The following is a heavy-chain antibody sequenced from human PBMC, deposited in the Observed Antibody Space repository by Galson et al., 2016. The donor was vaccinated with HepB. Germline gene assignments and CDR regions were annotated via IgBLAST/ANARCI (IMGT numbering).Heavy chain of an antibody. CDR3: AREGSGSYPDAFDI. CDR1: GGSISGYS. CDR2: VYSSGST. J-gene: IGHJ3*02. D-gene: IGHD1-26*01. V-gene: IGHV4-59*01. Sequence: SETLSLTCAVSGGSISGYSWSWIRQPPGKGLQWIGHVYSSGSTTYNPSLKSQFTISVDTSKNHFSLKLTSVTAADTAVYYCAREGSGSYPDAFDIWGPGTMVTVSS.